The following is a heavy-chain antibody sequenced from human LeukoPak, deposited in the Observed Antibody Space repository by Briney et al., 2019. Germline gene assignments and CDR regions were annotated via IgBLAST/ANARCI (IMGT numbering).Heavy chain of an antibody. D-gene: IGHD5-12*01. CDR3: ARDLGYSGYDQDYYYYYYMDV. CDR2: INPNSGGT. J-gene: IGHJ6*03. Sequence: ASVTVSCKASGYTFTGYYMHWVRQAPGQGLEWMGWINPNSGGTNYAQKFQGRVTMTRDTSISTAYMELSRLRSDDTAVYYCARDLGYSGYDQDYYYYYYMDVWGKGTTVTVSS. V-gene: IGHV1-2*02. CDR1: GYTFTGYY.